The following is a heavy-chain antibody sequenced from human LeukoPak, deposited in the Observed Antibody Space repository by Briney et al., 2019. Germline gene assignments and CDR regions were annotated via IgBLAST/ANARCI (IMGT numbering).Heavy chain of an antibody. V-gene: IGHV4-30-4*08. Sequence: TLSLTCTVSGGSISSGDYYWSWIRQPPGKGLEWIGYIYYSGSTYYNPSLKSRVTISVDTSKNQFSLKLSSVTAADTAVYYCARVMSMVRGWSRTNWFDPWGQGTLVTVSS. D-gene: IGHD3-10*01. J-gene: IGHJ5*02. CDR3: ARVMSMVRGWSRTNWFDP. CDR2: IYYSGST. CDR1: GGSISSGDYY.